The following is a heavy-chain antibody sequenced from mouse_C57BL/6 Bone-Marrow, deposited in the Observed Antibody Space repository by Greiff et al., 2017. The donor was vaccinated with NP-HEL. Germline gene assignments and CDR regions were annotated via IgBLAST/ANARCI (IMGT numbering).Heavy chain of an antibody. CDR2: INPYNGGT. CDR3: ARRDYDDAWFAY. V-gene: IGHV1-19*01. Sequence: EVQLQQSGPVLVKPGASVKMSCKASGYTFTDYYMNWVKQSHGTSLEWIGVINPYNGGTSYNQKFKGKATLTVDKSSSTAYMELNSLTSEDSAVDYCARRDYDDAWFAYWGQGTLVTVSA. CDR1: GYTFTDYY. J-gene: IGHJ3*01. D-gene: IGHD2-4*01.